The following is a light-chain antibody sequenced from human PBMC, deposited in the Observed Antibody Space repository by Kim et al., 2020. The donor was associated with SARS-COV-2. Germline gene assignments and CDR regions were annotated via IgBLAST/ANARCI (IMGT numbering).Light chain of an antibody. CDR3: QQSYSHPLT. CDR1: QTISNY. Sequence: DIQMTQSPSSLSASVGDRVTITCRASQTISNYLNWYQQKPGKAPKLLIYAASSLQSGVPSRFSGSGSGTDFTLTISSLQPEDFATYYCQQSYSHPLTFGGGTKVDI. V-gene: IGKV1-39*01. J-gene: IGKJ4*01. CDR2: AAS.